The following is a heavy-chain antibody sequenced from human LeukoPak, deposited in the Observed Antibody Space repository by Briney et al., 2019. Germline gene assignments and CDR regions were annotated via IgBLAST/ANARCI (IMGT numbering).Heavy chain of an antibody. CDR2: IGYDGSNK. CDR3: ARDLGSSSPLFDP. Sequence: PGRSLRLSCAASGFTFSSYGMHWVRQAPGKGLEWVAVIGYDGSNKYYADSVKGRFTISRDNSKNTLYLQMNRLRAEDTAVYYCARDLGSSSPLFDPWGQGTLVTVSS. J-gene: IGHJ5*02. D-gene: IGHD6-13*01. V-gene: IGHV3-33*01. CDR1: GFTFSSYG.